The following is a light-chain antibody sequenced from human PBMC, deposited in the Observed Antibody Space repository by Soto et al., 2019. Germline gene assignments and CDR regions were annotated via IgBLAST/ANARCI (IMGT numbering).Light chain of an antibody. J-gene: IGLJ3*02. CDR3: SSYTISNPQV. CDR2: DVS. V-gene: IGLV2-14*01. CDR1: SSDVGGYNY. Sequence: QSVLTQPASVSGSPGQSITISCTGTSSDVGGYNYVSWYQQHPGKAPKLMVYDVSNRPSGVSNRFSGSKSGNTASLTISGLQAEDEAAYYCSSYTISNPQVFGGGTQLTVL.